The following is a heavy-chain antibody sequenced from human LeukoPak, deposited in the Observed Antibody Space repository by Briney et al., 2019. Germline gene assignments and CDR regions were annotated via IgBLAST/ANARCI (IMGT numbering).Heavy chain of an antibody. Sequence: PGGSLRLSCAASGFTFSGYAMHWVRQAPGKGLEYVSAISSNGGSTYYANSVKDRFTISRDNSKNTLYLQMGSLRAADMAVYYCARDHYDSGGYWYYFDYWGQGTLVTVSS. V-gene: IGHV3-64*01. D-gene: IGHD3-22*01. CDR2: ISSNGGST. CDR3: ARDHYDSGGYWYYFDY. CDR1: GFTFSGYA. J-gene: IGHJ4*02.